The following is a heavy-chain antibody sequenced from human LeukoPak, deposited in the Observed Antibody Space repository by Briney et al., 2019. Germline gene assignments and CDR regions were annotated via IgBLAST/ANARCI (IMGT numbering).Heavy chain of an antibody. CDR3: ARAHDYGDYKKWFDP. V-gene: IGHV4-59*01. CDR2: IYFSGST. D-gene: IGHD4-17*01. Sequence: SETLSLTCTVSGGSIRSDHWSWNRQPPGKGLEFIGYIYFSGSTSYNPSLKSRVTISVDSSKTQLSLTLRSVTAADTAVYYCARAHDYGDYKKWFDPWGQGTLVTVSS. J-gene: IGHJ5*02. CDR1: GGSIRSDH.